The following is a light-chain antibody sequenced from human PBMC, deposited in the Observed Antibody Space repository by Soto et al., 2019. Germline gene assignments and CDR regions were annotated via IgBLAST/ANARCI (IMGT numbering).Light chain of an antibody. J-gene: IGKJ1*01. CDR3: LQDYNYPRT. Sequence: IQMTQSPSTLSASVGDRVTVTCRASQSINTWLAWYQQKPGTAPKLLIYAASSLQSGVPSRFSGSGSGTDFTLTISSLQPEDFATYYCLQDYNYPRTFGQGTKVDI. CDR1: QSINTW. V-gene: IGKV1-6*01. CDR2: AAS.